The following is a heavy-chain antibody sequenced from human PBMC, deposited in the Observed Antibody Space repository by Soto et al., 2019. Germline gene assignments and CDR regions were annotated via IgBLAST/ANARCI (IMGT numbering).Heavy chain of an antibody. V-gene: IGHV1-18*01. CDR1: GYTFTTYG. CDR2: ISGYNGQT. Sequence: QVQLVQSGPEVMKPGASVKVSCKASGYTFTTYGISWVRLAPGQGLEWLGWISGYNGQTNYAPRFRDRVTLTTDTSTSNTNMELRSLRSDDTAIYFCARDNRKELWVEGLNAMDVWGHGTTVTVSS. CDR3: ARDNRKELWVEGLNAMDV. D-gene: IGHD2-21*01. J-gene: IGHJ6*02.